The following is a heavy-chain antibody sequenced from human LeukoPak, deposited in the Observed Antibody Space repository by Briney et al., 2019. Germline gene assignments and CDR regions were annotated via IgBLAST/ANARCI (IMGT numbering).Heavy chain of an antibody. V-gene: IGHV3-7*04. Sequence: GSLRLSCAASGFTFSSYWMSWVRQAPGKGLEWVANIKQDGSEKYYVDSVKGRFTISRDNAKNSLYLQMNSLRAEDTAVYYCARAPGYYGSGSYFTDYFDYWGQGTLVTVSS. D-gene: IGHD3-10*01. J-gene: IGHJ4*02. CDR1: GFTFSSYW. CDR3: ARAPGYYGSGSYFTDYFDY. CDR2: IKQDGSEK.